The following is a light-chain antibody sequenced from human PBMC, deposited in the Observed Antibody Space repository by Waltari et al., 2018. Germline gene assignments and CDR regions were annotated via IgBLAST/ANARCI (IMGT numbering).Light chain of an antibody. CDR2: DAS. CDR1: QSVSSSY. V-gene: IGKV3-20*01. Sequence: EIVLTQSPGTLSLSPGERATLSCRASQSVSSSYLAWYRQKPGQAPRLLIYDASVRAAGTPDRVSGRGSGTDFSLTITAVESEDYAVYYCQQYGSYPPTFGQGTKVE. J-gene: IGKJ1*01. CDR3: QQYGSYPPT.